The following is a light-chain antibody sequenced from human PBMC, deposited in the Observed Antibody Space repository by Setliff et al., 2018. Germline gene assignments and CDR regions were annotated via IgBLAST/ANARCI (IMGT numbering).Light chain of an antibody. Sequence: SALTQPASVSGSPGQSITFSCTGSSSDVGGYDYVSWYQQHPGKAPKLLIYDVTNRPSGVSNRFSGSKSGNTASLTISGLQAEDEAEYFCSSYTVGSTLSVFGTGTKV. J-gene: IGLJ1*01. CDR1: SSDVGGYDY. V-gene: IGLV2-14*03. CDR2: DVT. CDR3: SSYTVGSTLSV.